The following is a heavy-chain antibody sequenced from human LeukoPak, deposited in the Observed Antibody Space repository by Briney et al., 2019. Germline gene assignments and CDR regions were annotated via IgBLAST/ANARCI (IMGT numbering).Heavy chain of an antibody. J-gene: IGHJ4*02. Sequence: GGSLRLSCAASRFTFSSYALSWVRQAPGKGLEWVSVISGSGETTYYADSVKGRFTISRDNSKDTLYLQMNSLRAEDTAVYYCATLPEWLRFAGGWIDYWGQGTLVTVSS. CDR1: RFTFSSYA. CDR2: ISGSGETT. CDR3: ATLPEWLRFAGGWIDY. V-gene: IGHV3-23*01. D-gene: IGHD5-12*01.